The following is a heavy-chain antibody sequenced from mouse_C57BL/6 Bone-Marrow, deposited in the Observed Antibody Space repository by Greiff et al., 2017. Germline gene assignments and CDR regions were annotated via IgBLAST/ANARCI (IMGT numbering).Heavy chain of an antibody. CDR3: ARRSYFDY. Sequence: VQLQQPGAELVRPGSSVKLSCKASGYTFTSYWMDWVKQRPGQGLEWIGNIYPSDSETHYNQKFKDKATLTVDKSSSTAYMQLISLTSEDSAVYYCARRSYFDYWGQGTTLTVSS. J-gene: IGHJ2*01. CDR1: GYTFTSYW. CDR2: IYPSDSET. V-gene: IGHV1-61*01.